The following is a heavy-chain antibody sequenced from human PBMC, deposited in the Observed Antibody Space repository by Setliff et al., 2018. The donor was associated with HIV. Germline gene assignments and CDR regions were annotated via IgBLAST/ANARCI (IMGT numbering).Heavy chain of an antibody. J-gene: IGHJ4*02. V-gene: IGHV4-38-2*01. Sequence: SETLSLTCAVSGYSISSGYYWGWIRQTPGKGLEWIGSIYHSGSTHYNPSLQSRVTISVDKSKSQFSLKLNSVTAADTAVYYCARLLGRTVVVINAGFDYWGQGTLVTVSS. CDR3: ARLLGRTVVVINAGFDY. CDR2: IYHSGST. CDR1: GYSISSGYY. D-gene: IGHD2-15*01.